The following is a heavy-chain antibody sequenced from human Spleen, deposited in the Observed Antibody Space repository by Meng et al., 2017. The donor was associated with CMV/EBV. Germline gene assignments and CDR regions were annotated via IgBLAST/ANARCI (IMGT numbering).Heavy chain of an antibody. CDR2: ISSSGSTI. Sequence: GESLKISCAASGFTFSDYYMSWIRQAPGKGLEWVSYISSSGSTIYYADSVKGRFTISRDNAKNSLYLQMNSLRAEDTAVYYCARVDGSGTYTYDYWGQGNLVTVSS. D-gene: IGHD1-26*01. V-gene: IGHV3-11*01. CDR1: GFTFSDYY. CDR3: ARVDGSGTYTYDY. J-gene: IGHJ4*02.